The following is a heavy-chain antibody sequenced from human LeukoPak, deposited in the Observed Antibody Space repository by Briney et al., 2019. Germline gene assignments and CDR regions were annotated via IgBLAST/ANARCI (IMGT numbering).Heavy chain of an antibody. CDR1: GYTFTGYY. CDR3: ARTIAAAGTRDLGYYYGMDV. CDR2: INPNSGGT. V-gene: IGHV1-2*02. D-gene: IGHD6-13*01. J-gene: IGHJ6*02. Sequence: GASVKVSCKASGYTFTGYYMHRVRQAPGQGLEWMGWINPNSGGTNYAQKFQGRVTMTRDTSISTAYMELSRLRSDDTAVYYCARTIAAAGTRDLGYYYGMDVWGQGTTVTVSS.